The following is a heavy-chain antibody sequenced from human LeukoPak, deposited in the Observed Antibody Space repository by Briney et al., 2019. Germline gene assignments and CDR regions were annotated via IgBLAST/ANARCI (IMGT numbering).Heavy chain of an antibody. Sequence: SETLSLTCTVSGGAISSYYWSWIRQPPGKGLEWIGYIYYSGSTNYNPSLKSRVTISVDTSKNQFSLKLSSVTAADTAVYYCARVLLPYDSSGYWNYWGQGTLVTVSS. D-gene: IGHD3-22*01. J-gene: IGHJ4*02. V-gene: IGHV4-59*12. CDR3: ARVLLPYDSSGYWNY. CDR2: IYYSGST. CDR1: GGAISSYY.